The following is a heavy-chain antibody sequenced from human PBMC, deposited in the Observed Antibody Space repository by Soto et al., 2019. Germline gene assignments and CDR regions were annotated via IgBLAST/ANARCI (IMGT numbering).Heavy chain of an antibody. J-gene: IGHJ4*02. D-gene: IGHD6-13*01. Sequence: QVQLVQSGAGVKKPGSSVKVSCKASGGTCSSYTISWVRQAPGQGIEWMGRIIPILGIANYAQKFQGRVTITADKSTSTAYTELSSLRSEDTAVYYCARDGGIAAAGAPSDYWGQRTLVTVSS. CDR1: GGTCSSYT. CDR3: ARDGGIAAAGAPSDY. V-gene: IGHV1-69*08. CDR2: IIPILGIA.